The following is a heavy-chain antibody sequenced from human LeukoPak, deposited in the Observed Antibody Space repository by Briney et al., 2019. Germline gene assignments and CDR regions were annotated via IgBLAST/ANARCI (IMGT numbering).Heavy chain of an antibody. CDR3: ARVYSRRSSGYYYADY. V-gene: IGHV1-8*02. Sequence: GASVRVSCKASGYTFTGNYMHWVRQAAGQGLEWMGWMNPNSGNTGYAQKFQGRVTMTRNTSINTAYMELSSLRSEDTAVYYCARVYSRRSSGYYYADYWGQGTLVTVSS. D-gene: IGHD3-22*01. CDR2: MNPNSGNT. CDR1: GYTFTGNY. J-gene: IGHJ4*02.